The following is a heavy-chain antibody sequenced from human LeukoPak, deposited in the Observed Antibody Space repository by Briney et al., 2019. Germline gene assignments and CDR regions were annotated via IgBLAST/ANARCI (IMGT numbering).Heavy chain of an antibody. Sequence: SETLSLTCAVSGYSISSGYYWGWIRQPPGKGLEWIGYIYYSGSTNYNPSLKSRVTISVDTSKNQFSLKLSSVTAADTAVYYCARVMYTWVDGLGVWGQGTTVTVSS. V-gene: IGHV4-38-2*01. D-gene: IGHD5-12*01. J-gene: IGHJ6*02. CDR1: GYSISSGYY. CDR2: IYYSGST. CDR3: ARVMYTWVDGLGV.